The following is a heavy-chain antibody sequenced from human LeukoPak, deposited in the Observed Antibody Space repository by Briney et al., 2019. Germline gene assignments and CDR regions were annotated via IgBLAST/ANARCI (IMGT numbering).Heavy chain of an antibody. CDR3: ASLDS. CDR1: GFTLSSYW. V-gene: IGHV3-7*01. CDR2: IKQDGYEK. Sequence: PGGSLRLSCAASGFTLSSYWMSWVRQAPGKGLEWVANIKQDGYEKYYVDAVKGRFTISRDNAKNSLYLQMNSLRAEDTAVYYCASLDSWGQGTLVTVSS. J-gene: IGHJ4*02.